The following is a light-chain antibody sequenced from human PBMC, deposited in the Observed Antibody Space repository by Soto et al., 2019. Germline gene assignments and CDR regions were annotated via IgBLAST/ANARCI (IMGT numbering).Light chain of an antibody. V-gene: IGLV2-14*01. J-gene: IGLJ1*01. CDR2: EVS. CDR3: SSYTSSSTHYV. CDR1: SSDVGGYNY. Sequence: QSVLTQPASVSGSPGQSITISCTGTSSDVGGYNYVSWYQQHTGKAPKLMIYEVSNRPSGVSNRFSGSKSGNTASLTISGLQAEDEADYYCSSYTSSSTHYVFGTGTKLTVL.